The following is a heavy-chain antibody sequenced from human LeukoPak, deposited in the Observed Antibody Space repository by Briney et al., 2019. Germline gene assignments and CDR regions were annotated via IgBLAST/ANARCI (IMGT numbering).Heavy chain of an antibody. V-gene: IGHV1-18*01. Sequence: ASVKVSCKTSGYTFSRHGITWVRQAPGQGLEWMGWVSAYNGNTNYAQKLQGRVTMTTDTSTSTAYMELRSLRSDDTAVYYCARSYSSSWPDLFDYWGQGTLVTVSS. J-gene: IGHJ4*02. CDR3: ARSYSSSWPDLFDY. CDR1: GYTFSRHG. D-gene: IGHD6-13*01. CDR2: VSAYNGNT.